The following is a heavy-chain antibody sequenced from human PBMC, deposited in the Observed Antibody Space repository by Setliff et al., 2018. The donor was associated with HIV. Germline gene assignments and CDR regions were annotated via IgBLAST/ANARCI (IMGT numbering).Heavy chain of an antibody. Sequence: SVKVSCKASGGTLSTSALGWLRQAPGQGLEWMGGFIPMFGITQYAPKFQGSVTITADESTSTVYMELNSLRSEDTAVYYCARQKASEYSSSFWFDPWGQGTLVTVSS. D-gene: IGHD6-6*01. CDR2: FIPMFGIT. CDR3: ARQKASEYSSSFWFDP. CDR1: GGTLSTSA. V-gene: IGHV1-69*13. J-gene: IGHJ5*02.